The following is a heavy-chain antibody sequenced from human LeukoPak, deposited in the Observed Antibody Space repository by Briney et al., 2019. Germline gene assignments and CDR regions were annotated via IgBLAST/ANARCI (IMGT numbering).Heavy chain of an antibody. V-gene: IGHV3-23*01. CDR1: GFTFRKYA. CDR3: ARDHRSGWYSDYFDY. J-gene: IGHJ4*02. D-gene: IGHD6-19*01. CDR2: VCGSGNDT. Sequence: GGSLRLSCAASGFTFRKYAVNWVRQSPGKGGEWVSPVCGSGNDTVYADSVKGRFSISRDNSKNTLFLQMNSLRAEDTAVYDGARDHRSGWYSDYFDYWGQGTLVTVSS.